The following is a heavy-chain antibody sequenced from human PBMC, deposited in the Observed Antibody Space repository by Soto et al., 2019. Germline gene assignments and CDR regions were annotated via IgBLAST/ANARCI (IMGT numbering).Heavy chain of an antibody. D-gene: IGHD3-3*01. V-gene: IGHV4-59*01. Sequence: NPSETLSLTCTVSGGSISSYYWSWIRQPPGKGLEWIGYIYYSGSTNYNPSLKSRVTISVDTSKNQFSLKLSSVTAADTAVYYCARVTIFGRYYYYGMDVWGQGTTVTVSS. CDR1: GGSISSYY. J-gene: IGHJ6*02. CDR2: IYYSGST. CDR3: ARVTIFGRYYYYGMDV.